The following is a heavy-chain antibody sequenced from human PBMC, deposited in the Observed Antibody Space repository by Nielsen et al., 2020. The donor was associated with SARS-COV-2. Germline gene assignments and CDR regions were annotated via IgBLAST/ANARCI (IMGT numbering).Heavy chain of an antibody. Sequence: GGSLRLSCAASGFTFSSYWMHWVRQAPGKGLVWVSRINSDGSATNYADSVKGRFTISRDNAKNTLYLQMNSLRAEDTAVYYCARVYSSSWLRYYYYGMDVWGQGTTVTVSS. D-gene: IGHD6-13*01. V-gene: IGHV3-74*01. J-gene: IGHJ6*02. CDR3: ARVYSSSWLRYYYYGMDV. CDR1: GFTFSSYW. CDR2: INSDGSAT.